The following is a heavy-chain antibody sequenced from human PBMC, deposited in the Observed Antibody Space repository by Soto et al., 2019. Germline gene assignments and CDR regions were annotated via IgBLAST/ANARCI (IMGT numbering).Heavy chain of an antibody. V-gene: IGHV2-70*01. D-gene: IGHD6-6*01. J-gene: IGHJ4*02. CDR3: ARIQSSSSVFDY. Sequence: SGPTLVNPTQTLTLTCTFSGFSLSTSGMCVSWIRQPPGKALEWLALIDWDDDKYYSTSLKTRLTISKDTSKNQVVLTMTNMEPVDTATYYCARIQSSSSVFDYWGQGTLVTVSS. CDR2: IDWDDDK. CDR1: GFSLSTSGMC.